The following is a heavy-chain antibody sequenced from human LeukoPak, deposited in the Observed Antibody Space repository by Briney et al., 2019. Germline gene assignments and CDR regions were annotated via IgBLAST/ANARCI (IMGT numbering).Heavy chain of an antibody. CDR1: GYTFTGYY. CDR3: ARDLEGGDYGYYSVR. Sequence: ASVKVSCKASGYTFTGYYMHWVRQAPGQGLEWMGWINPNSGGTNYAQKFQGRVTMTRDTSISTAYMELSRLRSDDTAVYYCARDLEGGDYGYYSVRWGQGTLVTVSS. J-gene: IGHJ4*02. CDR2: INPNSGGT. D-gene: IGHD4-17*01. V-gene: IGHV1-2*02.